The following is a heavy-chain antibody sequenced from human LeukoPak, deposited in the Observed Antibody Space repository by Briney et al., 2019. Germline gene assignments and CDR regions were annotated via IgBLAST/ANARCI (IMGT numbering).Heavy chain of an antibody. CDR1: GFTFTSSA. CDR3: AADITATLNFDY. J-gene: IGHJ4*02. Sequence: SVKASCKASGFTFTSSAVQWVRQARGQRLEWIGWIVVGSGNTNHAQKCQERVTITRYMSTSTAYMELSSLRDEDTALYYCAADITATLNFDYWGQGTLVTVSS. D-gene: IGHD1-7*01. CDR2: IVVGSGNT. V-gene: IGHV1-58*01.